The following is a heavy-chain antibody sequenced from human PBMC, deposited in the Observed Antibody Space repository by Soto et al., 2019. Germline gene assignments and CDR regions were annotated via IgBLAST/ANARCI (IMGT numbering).Heavy chain of an antibody. V-gene: IGHV5-10-1*01. J-gene: IGHJ6*02. CDR2: LDHSDSYT. CDR3: ARRTTVTSLYYYYGMDV. CDR1: GYSFTSYW. D-gene: IGHD4-17*01. Sequence: GESLKISCKGSGYSFTSYWISWVSQMPGRGREWVGRLDHSDSYTNYIPSFQGHVTISADKSISTAYLQWSSLKASDTAMYYCARRTTVTSLYYYYGMDVWGQGTTVTVSS.